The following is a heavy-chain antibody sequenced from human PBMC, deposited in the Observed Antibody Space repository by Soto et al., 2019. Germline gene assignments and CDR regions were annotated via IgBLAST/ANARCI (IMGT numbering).Heavy chain of an antibody. Sequence: PGGSLRLSCAASGFTFSSYSMNWVRQAPGKGLEWVSSISSSGSYIYYADSVKGRFTISRDNAKNSLYLQMNSLRAEDTAVYYCARAYLRWDNWLDYWGQGTLVTVSS. J-gene: IGHJ5*01. CDR3: ARAYLRWDNWLDY. CDR2: ISSSGSYI. D-gene: IGHD4-17*01. CDR1: GFTFSSYS. V-gene: IGHV3-21*01.